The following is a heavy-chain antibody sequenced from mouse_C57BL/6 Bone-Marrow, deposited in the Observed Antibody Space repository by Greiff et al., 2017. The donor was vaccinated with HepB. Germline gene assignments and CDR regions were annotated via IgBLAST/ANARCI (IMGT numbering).Heavy chain of an antibody. D-gene: IGHD2-1*01. CDR3: ARVEYGRFAY. CDR1: GYSITSGYY. V-gene: IGHV3-6*01. J-gene: IGHJ3*01. Sequence: VQLQQSGPGLVKPSQSLSLTCSVTGYSITSGYYWNWIRQFPGNKLEWMGYISYDGSNNYNPSLKNRISITRDTSKNQFFLKLNSVTTEDTATYYCARVEYGRFAYWGQGTLVTVSA. CDR2: ISYDGSN.